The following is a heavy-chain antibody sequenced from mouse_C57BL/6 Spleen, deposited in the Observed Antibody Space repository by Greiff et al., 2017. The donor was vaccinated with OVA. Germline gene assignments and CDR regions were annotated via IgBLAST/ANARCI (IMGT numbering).Heavy chain of an antibody. J-gene: IGHJ2*01. CDR1: GYTFTSYW. CDR3: ASYYYGSSDKGVYFDD. V-gene: IGHV1-72*01. Sequence: QVQLQQPGAELVKPGASVKLSCKASGYTFTSYWMHWVKQRPGRGLEWIGRIYPNSGGTKYNEKFKSKATLTVDKPSSTAYMQLSSLTSEDSAVYYCASYYYGSSDKGVYFDDWGQGTTLTV. CDR2: IYPNSGGT. D-gene: IGHD1-1*01.